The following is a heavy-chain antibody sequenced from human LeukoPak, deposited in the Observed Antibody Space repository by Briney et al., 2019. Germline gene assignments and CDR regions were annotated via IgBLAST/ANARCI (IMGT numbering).Heavy chain of an antibody. CDR2: IYHTGNT. D-gene: IGHD6-6*01. J-gene: IGHJ4*02. V-gene: IGHV4-30-2*01. Sequence: PSETLSLTCAVSGGSISSGGYSWSWIRQPPGSGLEGIGYIYHTGNTNYNPSLKSRVTTSVARSKYQFSLRLSSVTAADTAMYYCARARESMAPAGSYFDYWGQGTLVTVSS. CDR1: GGSISSGGYS. CDR3: ARARESMAPAGSYFDY.